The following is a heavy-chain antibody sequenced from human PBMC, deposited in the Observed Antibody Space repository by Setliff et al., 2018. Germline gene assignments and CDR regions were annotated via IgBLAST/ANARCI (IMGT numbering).Heavy chain of an antibody. D-gene: IGHD3-3*01. CDR2: INPSGGLT. CDR1: GYALTNYY. Sequence: ASVKVSCKASGYALTNYYMHWVRQAPGQGLEWMGVINPSGGLTRYAQKFQGRVTMTRDTSTSTVYMEVISLRSEDTAVYFCARDRFYNSWSGTSITAPHDAFDIWGQGTMVTVSS. V-gene: IGHV1-46*03. CDR3: ARDRFYNSWSGTSITAPHDAFDI. J-gene: IGHJ3*02.